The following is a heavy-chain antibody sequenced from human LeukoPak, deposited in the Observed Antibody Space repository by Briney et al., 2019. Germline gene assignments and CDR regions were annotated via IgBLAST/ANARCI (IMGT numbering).Heavy chain of an antibody. CDR3: AREGGYDILTGYYPPYYYYGMDV. D-gene: IGHD3-9*01. CDR1: GASISSYY. Sequence: KPSETLSLTCTVSGASISSYYWSWIRQPPGKGLEWIGYISYSGSTNYNPSLKSRVTISADTSKNQVSLTLSSVTAADTAVYYCAREGGYDILTGYYPPYYYYGMDVWGQGTTVTVSS. CDR2: ISYSGST. J-gene: IGHJ6*02. V-gene: IGHV4-59*12.